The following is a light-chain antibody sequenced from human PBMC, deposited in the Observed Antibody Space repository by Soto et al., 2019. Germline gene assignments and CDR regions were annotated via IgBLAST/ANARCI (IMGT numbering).Light chain of an antibody. CDR2: EVT. V-gene: IGLV2-8*01. J-gene: IGLJ1*01. Sequence: QSALTQPPSASGSPGQSVTISCTGTSSDVGAYDYVSWYQQHPGEAPKLIIYEVTKRPSGVPDRFSGSKSGNTASLTVSGLQTEDEADYYCSSFANSKNFVFGTGPKVTVL. CDR1: SSDVGAYDY. CDR3: SSFANSKNFV.